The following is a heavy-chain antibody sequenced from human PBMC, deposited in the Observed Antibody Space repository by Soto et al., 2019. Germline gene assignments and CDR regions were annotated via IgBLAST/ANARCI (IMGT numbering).Heavy chain of an antibody. CDR2: ISGSGGST. D-gene: IGHD3-10*01. V-gene: IGHV3-23*01. Sequence: EVQLLESGGGLVQPGGSLRLSCAASGFTFSSYAMSWVRQAPGKGLEWVSAISGSGGSTYYADSVKGRFTISRDNSENTLYLQMNSLRAEDTAVYYCAKDKLGDYYGSGSYYHFDYWGQGTLVTVSS. CDR1: GFTFSSYA. J-gene: IGHJ4*02. CDR3: AKDKLGDYYGSGSYYHFDY.